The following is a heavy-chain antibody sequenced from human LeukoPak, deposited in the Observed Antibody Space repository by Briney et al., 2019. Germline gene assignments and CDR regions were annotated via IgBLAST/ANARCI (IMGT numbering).Heavy chain of an antibody. D-gene: IGHD2-21*01. Sequence: GESLRISCKGSGYSFTSYWIGWVRQMPGKGLGWMGFIYPSDSDTRYSPSFQGQVTISADRSISTAYLQWSSLKASDTAMYYCARSDGRTPYDFWGQGTLVTVSS. CDR3: ARSDGRTPYDF. J-gene: IGHJ4*02. CDR2: IYPSDSDT. V-gene: IGHV5-51*01. CDR1: GYSFTSYW.